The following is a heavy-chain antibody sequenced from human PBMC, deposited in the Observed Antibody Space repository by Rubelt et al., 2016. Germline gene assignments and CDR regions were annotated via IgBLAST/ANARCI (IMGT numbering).Heavy chain of an antibody. V-gene: IGHV4-59*08. D-gene: IGHD6-13*01. Sequence: QVQLQESGPGLVKASETLSLTCTVSGGSISSYYWSWIRQPPGKGPEWIGYIHYSGSTNYNPSLKSRVTILVETSKNQFSLKLGSVTAADTAVYYCARQWPGAEAAFDYWGQGTLVTVSS. CDR1: GGSISSYY. CDR2: IHYSGST. J-gene: IGHJ4*02. CDR3: ARQWPGAEAAFDY.